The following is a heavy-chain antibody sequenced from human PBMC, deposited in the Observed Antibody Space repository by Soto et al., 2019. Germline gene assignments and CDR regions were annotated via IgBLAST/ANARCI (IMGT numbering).Heavy chain of an antibody. D-gene: IGHD3-10*01. CDR1: GFTFSDHY. CDR2: IRNKDNSYTR. CDR3: ASAWFWGLKYCDY. Sequence: EVQLVESGGGLVQPGGSLRLSCAAAGFTFSDHYMEWVRQAPGKGLEWVGRIRNKDNSYTREYGASVKGRFTISIDNSKNSRSRQMNSLKTEDTAVYYCASAWFWGLKYCDYWGQGTLVTVSS. J-gene: IGHJ4*02. V-gene: IGHV3-72*01.